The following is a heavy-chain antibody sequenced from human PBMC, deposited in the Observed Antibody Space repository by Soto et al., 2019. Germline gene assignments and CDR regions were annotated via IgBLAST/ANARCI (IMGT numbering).Heavy chain of an antibody. Sequence: SETLSLTCTVSGGSISSYYWSWIRQPPGKGLEWIGYIYYTGTTTYNPSNKSRVTKSVDSSKNQLSLNLTTVSAADTAVYYCARLGGFYQSLDSWGQGTLVTVSS. D-gene: IGHD3-22*01. CDR2: IYYTGTT. CDR3: ARLGGFYQSLDS. CDR1: GGSISSYY. V-gene: IGHV4-59*08. J-gene: IGHJ5*01.